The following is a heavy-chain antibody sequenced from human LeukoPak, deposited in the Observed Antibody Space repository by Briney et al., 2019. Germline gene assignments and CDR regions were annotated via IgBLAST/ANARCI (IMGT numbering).Heavy chain of an antibody. V-gene: IGHV3-23*01. D-gene: IGHD3-22*01. Sequence: GGSLRLSCAASGFTFSSYAMSWVRQAPGKGLEWVSAISGSGGSTYYADSVKGRFTISRDNSKNTLYLQMNSLRAEDTAVYYCAKGRNYYDSSGYLYYFDYWGQGTLVTVSS. CDR3: AKGRNYYDSSGYLYYFDY. CDR2: ISGSGGST. CDR1: GFTFSSYA. J-gene: IGHJ4*02.